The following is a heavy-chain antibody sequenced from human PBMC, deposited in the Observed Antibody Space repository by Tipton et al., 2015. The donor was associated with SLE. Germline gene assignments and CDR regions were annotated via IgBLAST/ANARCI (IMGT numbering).Heavy chain of an antibody. Sequence: TLSLTCAVYGGSFSGYYWSWIRQPPGKGLEWIGEINHSGSTNYNPSLKSRVTISVDTSKNQFSLKLSSVTAADTAVYYCARDQRTVAGRGYFDYWGQGTLVTVPS. V-gene: IGHV4-34*01. D-gene: IGHD6-19*01. CDR2: INHSGST. CDR1: GGSFSGYY. J-gene: IGHJ4*02. CDR3: ARDQRTVAGRGYFDY.